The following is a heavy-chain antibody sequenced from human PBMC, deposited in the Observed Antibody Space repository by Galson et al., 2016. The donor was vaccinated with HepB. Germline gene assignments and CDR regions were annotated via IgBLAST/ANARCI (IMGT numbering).Heavy chain of an antibody. Sequence: SETLSLTCSVSGGSISTYSYYWGWIRQSPEKGLEWIGNIYPTGSTYYNPSLKSRVTISIDTSNNHFSMNLTSVTAADTGVFYCARQATSGWYDSWGQGSLVIVSS. CDR3: ARQATSGWYDS. CDR2: IYPTGST. J-gene: IGHJ5*02. V-gene: IGHV4-39*01. D-gene: IGHD6-19*01. CDR1: GGSISTYSYY.